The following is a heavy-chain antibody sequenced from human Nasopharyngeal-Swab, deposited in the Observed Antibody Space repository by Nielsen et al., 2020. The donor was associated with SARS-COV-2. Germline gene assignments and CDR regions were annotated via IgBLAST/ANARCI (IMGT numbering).Heavy chain of an antibody. J-gene: IGHJ3*02. V-gene: IGHV3-33*01. Sequence: GESLKISCAASGFTFSSYGMHWVRQAPGKGLEWVAVIWYDGSNKYYADSVKGRFTISRDNSKNTLYLQMNSLRAGDTAVYYCARGLGGRAFDIWGQGTMVTVSS. D-gene: IGHD5-12*01. CDR1: GFTFSSYG. CDR3: ARGLGGRAFDI. CDR2: IWYDGSNK.